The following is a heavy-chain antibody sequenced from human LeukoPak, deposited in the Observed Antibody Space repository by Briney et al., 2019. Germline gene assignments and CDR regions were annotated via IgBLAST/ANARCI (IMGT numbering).Heavy chain of an antibody. D-gene: IGHD3-16*01. J-gene: IGHJ4*03. Sequence: PSETLSLTCTVSGGSISSSYYYWGWIRQPPGKGLEWIGSFYYSGSTYYNPSLKSRVTISVDTSMNKFSQKLSSVTAEDTAVYKCARRCLRNRITFDYWGQGTLVTVSS. V-gene: IGHV4-39*01. CDR1: GGSISSSYYY. CDR3: ARRCLRNRITFDY. CDR2: FYYSGST.